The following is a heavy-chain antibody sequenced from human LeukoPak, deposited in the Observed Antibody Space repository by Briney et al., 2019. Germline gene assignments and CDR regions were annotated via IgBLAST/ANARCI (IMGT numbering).Heavy chain of an antibody. J-gene: IGHJ6*03. CDR3: ARVSTIVVVTAVPYYYYMDV. Sequence: SVKVSCKASGGTFSSYAISWVRQAPGQGLEWMGGIIPIFGTANYAQKFQGRVTITADESTSTAYMELSSLRSEDTAVYYCARVSTIVVVTAVPYYYYMDVWGKGTTVTVSS. V-gene: IGHV1-69*13. CDR2: IIPIFGTA. CDR1: GGTFSSYA. D-gene: IGHD2-21*02.